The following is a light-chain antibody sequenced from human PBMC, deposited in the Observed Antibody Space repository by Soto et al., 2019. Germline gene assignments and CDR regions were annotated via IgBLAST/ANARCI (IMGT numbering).Light chain of an antibody. CDR1: QSISNF. J-gene: IGKJ4*01. Sequence: DMQMIQSPSSLSASLGDRGTITCRASQSISNFLNWVQHKPGNAPKVLISAASTLQSGVPPRFSGSESGTDFTLTISSMQPEDSASYYCQQYYNSVLTFGGGTKVDIK. V-gene: IGKV1-39*01. CDR3: QQYYNSVLT. CDR2: AAS.